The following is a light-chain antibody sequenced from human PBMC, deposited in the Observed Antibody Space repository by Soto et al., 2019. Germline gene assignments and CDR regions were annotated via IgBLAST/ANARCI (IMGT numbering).Light chain of an antibody. V-gene: IGKV3-20*01. CDR2: AAS. Sequence: EIVLTQSPGTLSLSPGERATLSCRASQSVTSSYLAWYQQKPGQAPRLLMYAASSRATGIPDRFSGSGSGTDFTLTISRLGAEDFAVYYCQQSSSSPITFGQGTRLEIK. CDR1: QSVTSSY. J-gene: IGKJ5*01. CDR3: QQSSSSPIT.